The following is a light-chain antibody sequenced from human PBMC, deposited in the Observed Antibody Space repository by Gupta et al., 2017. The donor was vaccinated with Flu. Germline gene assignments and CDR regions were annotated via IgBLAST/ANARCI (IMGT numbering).Light chain of an antibody. CDR3: MQAPRTPLT. Sequence: DNAMTQSTLSLPVSTGEPDPNSCRSSQGLLHITGYNYLDWYLQKPGQSPQLLIYLGSQPASGVPYRFSGSGSGTDFTLKIDRVEAEDVGVYYCMQAPRTPLTFGRGTKVEIK. J-gene: IGKJ4*01. V-gene: IGKV2-28*01. CDR2: LGS. CDR1: QGLLHITGYNY.